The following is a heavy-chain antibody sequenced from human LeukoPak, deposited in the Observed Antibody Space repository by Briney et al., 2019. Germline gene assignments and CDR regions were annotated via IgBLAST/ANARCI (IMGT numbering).Heavy chain of an antibody. CDR2: IKQDGSEK. CDR3: YILYQPNWFDP. D-gene: IGHD2-2*01. V-gene: IGHV3-7*01. CDR1: GFTFSSYW. Sequence: PGGSLRLSCAASGFTFSSYWMSWVRQAPGKGLEWVANIKQDGSEKYYVDSVKGRFTISRDNAKNSLYLQMNSLRAEDTAVYYCYILYQPNWFDPWGQGTLVTVSS. J-gene: IGHJ5*02.